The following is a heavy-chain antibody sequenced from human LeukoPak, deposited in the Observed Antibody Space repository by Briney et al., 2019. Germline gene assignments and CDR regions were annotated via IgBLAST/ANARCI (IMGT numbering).Heavy chain of an antibody. CDR1: GFSFSSFW. CDR3: ARFISLGA. V-gene: IGHV3-7*01. CDR2: IKQDGSEE. Sequence: GGSLRLSYEASGFSFSSFWMSWVRQAPGKGLEWVANIKQDGSEENYVDSVKGRFTISRDNAKKSLYLQMNSLRVEDTAVYYCARFISLGAWGQGTLVTVSS. J-gene: IGHJ5*02. D-gene: IGHD3-10*01.